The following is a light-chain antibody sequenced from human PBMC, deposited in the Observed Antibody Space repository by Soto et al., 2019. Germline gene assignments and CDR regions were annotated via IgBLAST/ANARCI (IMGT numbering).Light chain of an antibody. V-gene: IGLV2-23*01. CDR2: EGS. CDR3: CSYAGSSPSVV. Sequence: QSVLTQPASVSGSPGQSITISCTGTSSDVGSYNLVSWYQQHPGKAPKLMIYEGSKRPSGVSNRFSGSKSGNTASLTISGLQAEDEAYYYCCSYAGSSPSVVFGTGTKLTVL. J-gene: IGLJ1*01. CDR1: SSDVGSYNL.